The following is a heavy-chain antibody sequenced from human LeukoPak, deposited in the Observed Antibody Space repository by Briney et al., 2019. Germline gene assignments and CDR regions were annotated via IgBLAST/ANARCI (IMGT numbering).Heavy chain of an antibody. CDR2: ISGSGGST. J-gene: IGHJ4*02. CDR1: GFTFSSYG. CDR3: AKNFDWRDARDY. D-gene: IGHD3-9*01. Sequence: PGGSLRLSCAASGFTFSSYGMSWVRQAPGKGLEWVSAISGSGGSTYYADSVKGRFTISRDNSKNTLYLQMNSLRAEDTAVYYCAKNFDWRDARDYWGQGTLVTVSS. V-gene: IGHV3-23*01.